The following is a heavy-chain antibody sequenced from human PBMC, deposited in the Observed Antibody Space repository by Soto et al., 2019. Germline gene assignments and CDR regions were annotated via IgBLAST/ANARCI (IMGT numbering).Heavy chain of an antibody. CDR2: IYYSGST. J-gene: IGHJ6*02. CDR1: GGPISSYY. V-gene: IGHV4-59*01. Sequence: SETLSLTCTVSGGPISSYYWSWIRQPPGKGLEWIGYIYYSGSTNYNPSLKSRVTISVDTSKNQFSLKLSSVTAADTAVYYCARDQFGYYDSSGYLPTYYYYYGMDVWGQGTTVTVSS. CDR3: ARDQFGYYDSSGYLPTYYYYYGMDV. D-gene: IGHD3-22*01.